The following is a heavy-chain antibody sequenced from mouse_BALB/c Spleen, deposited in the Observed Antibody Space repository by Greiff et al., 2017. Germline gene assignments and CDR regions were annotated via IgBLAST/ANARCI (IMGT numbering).Heavy chain of an antibody. J-gene: IGHJ4*01. CDR1: GFTFSSYA. CDR3: ARGGKVRPMDY. CDR2: ISSGGST. Sequence: DVKLVESGGGLVKPGGSLKLSCAASGFTFSSYAMSWVRQTPEKRLEWVASISSGGSTYYPDSVKGRFTISRDNARNILYLQMSSLRSEDTAMYYCARGGKVRPMDYWGQGTSVTVSS. V-gene: IGHV5-6-5*01. D-gene: IGHD2-14*01.